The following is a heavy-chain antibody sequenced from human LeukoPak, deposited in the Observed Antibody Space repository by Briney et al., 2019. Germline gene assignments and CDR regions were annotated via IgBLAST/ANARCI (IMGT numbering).Heavy chain of an antibody. CDR1: GFTFSSYE. D-gene: IGHD3-22*01. V-gene: IGHV4-38-2*01. Sequence: GSLRLSCAASGFTFSSYEMNWVRQAPGKGLEWIGSIYYSGSTYYNPSLKSRVTISVDTSKNQFSLRLSSVTAADTAVYYCARASYSYDISGWVPFDYWGQGTLITVSS. CDR3: ARASYSYDISGWVPFDY. J-gene: IGHJ4*02. CDR2: IYYSGST.